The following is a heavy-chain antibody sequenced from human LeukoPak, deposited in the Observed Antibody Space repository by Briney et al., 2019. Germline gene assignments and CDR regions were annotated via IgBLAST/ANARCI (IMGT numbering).Heavy chain of an antibody. CDR1: GDSISSDY. D-gene: IGHD6-19*01. CDR2: IYTTGST. V-gene: IGHV4-4*07. J-gene: IGHJ4*02. Sequence: SETLSPTCSVSGDSISSDYWSWIRQLAGKGLEWIGRIYTTGSTNYNPSLKSRVTMSVGMSKNQFSLKLSSVTAADTAVYYCASASGYWGQGTLVTVSS. CDR3: ASASGY.